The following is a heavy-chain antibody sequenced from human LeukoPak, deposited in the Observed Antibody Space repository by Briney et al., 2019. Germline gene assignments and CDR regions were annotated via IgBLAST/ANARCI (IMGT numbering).Heavy chain of an antibody. D-gene: IGHD4-17*01. CDR3: AREDYGDSIYYGMDV. V-gene: IGHV1-46*01. J-gene: IGHJ6*02. CDR2: INPSGGST. CDR1: GYTFTSYY. Sequence: ASVKVSCKASGYTFTSYYTHWVRQAPGQGLEWMGIINPSGGSTSYAQKFQGRVTMTRDTSTSTVYMELSSLRSEDTAVYYCAREDYGDSIYYGMDVWGQGTTVTVSS.